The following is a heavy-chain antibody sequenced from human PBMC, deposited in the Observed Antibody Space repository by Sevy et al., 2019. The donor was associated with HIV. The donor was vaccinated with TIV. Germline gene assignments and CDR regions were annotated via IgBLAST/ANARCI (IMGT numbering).Heavy chain of an antibody. V-gene: IGHV1-18*01. CDR3: AKGQGDYDILTGYYNWWFDP. J-gene: IGHJ5*02. Sequence: ASVKVSCKASGYTFSSYGLNWVRQAPGQGLEWMGGISAHTGNTNYAPKLQGRVTLNTDTSTSTAYMELRSLRSDDTAVYYCAKGQGDYDILTGYYNWWFDPWGQGTLVTVSS. CDR2: ISAHTGNT. D-gene: IGHD3-9*01. CDR1: GYTFSSYG.